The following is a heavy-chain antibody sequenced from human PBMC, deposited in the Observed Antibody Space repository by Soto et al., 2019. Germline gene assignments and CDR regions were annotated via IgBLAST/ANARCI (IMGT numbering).Heavy chain of an antibody. D-gene: IGHD3-22*01. CDR2: IYPGDSDT. CDR1: GYSFTSYW. Sequence: PGESLKISCKGSGYSFTSYWIGWVRQMPGKGLEWMGIIYPGDSDTRYSPSFQGQVTISADKSISTAYLQWSSLKASDTAMYYCGRQPLHNYYDSSRGYFDYSGRGTLVTDS. CDR3: GRQPLHNYYDSSRGYFDY. V-gene: IGHV5-51*01. J-gene: IGHJ4*02.